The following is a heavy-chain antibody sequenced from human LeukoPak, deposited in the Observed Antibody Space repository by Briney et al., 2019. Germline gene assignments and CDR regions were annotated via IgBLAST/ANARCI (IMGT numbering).Heavy chain of an antibody. Sequence: PGRSLRLSCTVSGFTFDDYAMHWVRHTPGNGLEWVAGITWNRDNIGYGDSVKGRFTISRDNVKNVLYLQMNSLRPEDTALYYCAKDLSSAITSALVLDVWGQGTTVIVS. J-gene: IGHJ6*02. CDR2: ITWNRDNI. V-gene: IGHV3-9*01. D-gene: IGHD3-22*01. CDR3: AKDLSSAITSALVLDV. CDR1: GFTFDDYA.